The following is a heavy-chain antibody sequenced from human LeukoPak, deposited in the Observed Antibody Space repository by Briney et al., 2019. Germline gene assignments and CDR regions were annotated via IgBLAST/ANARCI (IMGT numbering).Heavy chain of an antibody. J-gene: IGHJ4*02. V-gene: IGHV4-59*08. D-gene: IGHD5-24*01. Sequence: PSDTLSLTRTVSGGSISNHYWRWIRQPPGKALEWIAYMYNNVSNYTPSLKSRVTISVDTSKNQFYMKLSSVTAADTAVYYCARHRARDGYNALAYWGQGTLVTVSS. CDR1: GGSISNHY. CDR2: MYNNVS. CDR3: ARHRARDGYNALAY.